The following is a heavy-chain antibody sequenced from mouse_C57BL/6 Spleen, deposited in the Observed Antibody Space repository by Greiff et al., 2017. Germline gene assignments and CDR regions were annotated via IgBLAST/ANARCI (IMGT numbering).Heavy chain of an antibody. Sequence: QVQLQQSGAELVKPGASVKISCKASGYAFSSYCMNWVKQRPGRGLEWIGQIYPGDGDTNYNGKFKGKATLTADKSSSTAYMQLCSLTSEDSAVYVCSGSDGIHWYFGVWGTGPTGTVS. CDR3: SGSDGIHWYFGV. J-gene: IGHJ1*03. V-gene: IGHV1-80*01. CDR2: IYPGDGDT. D-gene: IGHD1-1*01. CDR1: GYAFSSYC.